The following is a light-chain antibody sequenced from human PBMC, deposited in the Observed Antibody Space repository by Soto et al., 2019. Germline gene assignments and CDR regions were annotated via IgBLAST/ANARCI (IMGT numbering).Light chain of an antibody. CDR2: EVT. CDR3: SSHTSGSTRV. V-gene: IGLV2-14*01. Sequence: QSVLTQPASVSGSPGQSIAISCTGTSGDVGGYDYVSWYQQHPDKAPKLMIYEVTKRPSWVSNRFSGSKSGNTASLTISWLQPEDEADYYCSSHTSGSTRVFGSGTKVTV. CDR1: SGDVGGYDY. J-gene: IGLJ1*01.